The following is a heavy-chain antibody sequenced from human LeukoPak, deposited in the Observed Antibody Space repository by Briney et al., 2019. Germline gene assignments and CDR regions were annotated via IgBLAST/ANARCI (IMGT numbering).Heavy chain of an antibody. CDR3: ATRNYFDY. V-gene: IGHV3-23*01. D-gene: IGHD1-14*01. Sequence: GGSLRLSCATSGFTFSRYGMHWVRQAPGKGLEWVSVIGGSGAITYYADSVKGRFTISRDNSKNTLYLQMNSLRAEDTAVYYCATRNYFDYWGQGTLVTVSS. CDR1: GFTFSRYG. CDR2: IGGSGAIT. J-gene: IGHJ4*02.